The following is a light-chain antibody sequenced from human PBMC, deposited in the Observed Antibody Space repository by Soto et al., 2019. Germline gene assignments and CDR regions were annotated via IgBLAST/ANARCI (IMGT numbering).Light chain of an antibody. CDR2: KAS. Sequence: DIQMTQSPSTLSGAGGDRVTITCRASQTISSWLAWYQQKPGKAPKLLIYKASTLKSGGPSRFSGSGSGTEFTLTISSLQPDDCAKYYCQHYYSYSAAFGQGTQVELK. J-gene: IGKJ1*01. CDR1: QTISSW. V-gene: IGKV1-5*03. CDR3: QHYYSYSAA.